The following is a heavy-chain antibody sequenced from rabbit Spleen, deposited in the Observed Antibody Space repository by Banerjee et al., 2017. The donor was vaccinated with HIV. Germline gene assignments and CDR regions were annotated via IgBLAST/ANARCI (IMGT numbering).Heavy chain of an antibody. CDR2: IDIGSSGFT. D-gene: IGHD7-1*01. V-gene: IGHV1S45*01. CDR3: ARDTGTSFSTYGMDL. Sequence: QDQLVESGGGLVQPGGSLTLSCKASGFSFSSTYYMCWVRQPPGKGLEWIACIDIGSSGFTYFATWAKGRFTCSKTSSTTVTLQMTSLTVADTATYFCARDTGTSFSTYGMDLWGPGTLVTVS. J-gene: IGHJ6*01. CDR1: GFSFSSTYY.